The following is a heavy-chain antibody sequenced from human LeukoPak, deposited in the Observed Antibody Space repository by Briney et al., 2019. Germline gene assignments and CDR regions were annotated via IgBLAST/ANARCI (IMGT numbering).Heavy chain of an antibody. CDR3: AKGVRITMVRGAFDI. CDR2: ISSSSSYI. J-gene: IGHJ3*02. V-gene: IGHV3-21*01. D-gene: IGHD3-10*01. CDR1: EFTFSSYS. Sequence: GGSLRLSCAASEFTFSSYSIIWVRQAPGKGLEWVSSISSSSSYIYYADSLKGRFTISRDNAKNSLYLQMNSLRAEDTAVYYCAKGVRITMVRGAFDIWGQGTMVTVSS.